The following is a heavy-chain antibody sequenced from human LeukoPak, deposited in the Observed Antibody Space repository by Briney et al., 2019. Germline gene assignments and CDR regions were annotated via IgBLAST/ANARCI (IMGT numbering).Heavy chain of an antibody. CDR1: GGSFSGYY. CDR2: IYHSGST. V-gene: IGHV4-34*01. CDR3: ARVRRVGATPFDY. Sequence: SETLSLTCAVYGGSFSGYYWSWIRQPPGKGLEWIGSIYHSGSTYYNPSLKSRVTISLDTSKNQFSLKLSSVTAADTAVYYCARVRRVGATPFDYWGQGTLVTVSS. J-gene: IGHJ4*02. D-gene: IGHD1-26*01.